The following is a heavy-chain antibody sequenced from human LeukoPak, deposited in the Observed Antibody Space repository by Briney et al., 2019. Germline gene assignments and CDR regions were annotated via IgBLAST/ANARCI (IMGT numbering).Heavy chain of an antibody. D-gene: IGHD5-18*01. CDR1: GFTFSSYG. CDR2: IRYDGSNK. V-gene: IGHV3-30*02. J-gene: IGHJ4*02. Sequence: GGSLRLSCAASGFTFSSYGTHWVRQAPGQGLEWVAFIRYDGSNKYYADSVKGRFTISRDNSKNTLYLQMNSLRAEDTAVYYCAKSRRGYSYGPSDYWGQRTLVTVSS. CDR3: AKSRRGYSYGPSDY.